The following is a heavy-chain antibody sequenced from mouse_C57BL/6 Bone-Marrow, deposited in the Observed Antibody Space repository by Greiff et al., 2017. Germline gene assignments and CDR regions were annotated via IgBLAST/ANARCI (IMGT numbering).Heavy chain of an antibody. V-gene: IGHV1-15*01. CDR2: IDPETGGT. CDR3: TRGDLYDGYYDYAMDY. CDR1: GYTFTDYE. J-gene: IGHJ4*01. Sequence: QVQLQQQSGAELVRPGASVTLSCKASGYTFTDYEMHWVKQTPVHGLEWIGAIDPETGGTAYNQKFKGKAILTADKSSSTAYMELRSLTSEDSAVYYCTRGDLYDGYYDYAMDYWGQGTSVTVSS. D-gene: IGHD2-3*01.